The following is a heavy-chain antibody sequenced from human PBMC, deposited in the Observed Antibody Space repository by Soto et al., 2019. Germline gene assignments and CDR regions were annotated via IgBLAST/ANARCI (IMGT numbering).Heavy chain of an antibody. D-gene: IGHD3-10*01. CDR3: ARSLGTMVRGVIGYYYYGMDV. Sequence: PGGSPRLSCAASGFTFGSYAMHWVRQGPGKGLEYVSAISSNGGSTYYANSVKGRFTISRDNSKNTLYLQMGSLRAEDMAVYYCARSLGTMVRGVIGYYYYGMDVWGQGTTVTVS. J-gene: IGHJ6*02. CDR1: GFTFGSYA. V-gene: IGHV3-64*01. CDR2: ISSNGGST.